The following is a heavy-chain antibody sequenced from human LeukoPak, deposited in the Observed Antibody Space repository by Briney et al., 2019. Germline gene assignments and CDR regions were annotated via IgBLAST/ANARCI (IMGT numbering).Heavy chain of an antibody. CDR1: GGSISSFY. V-gene: IGHV4-59*12. Sequence: SETLSLTCTVSGGSISSFYWSWVRQPPGKGLEWIGYIYYSGSTKSNPSLKSRVTISVDTSKNQFSLKLSSMTAADTALYYCARTNLPAAQGAFDIWGQGTMVTVSS. J-gene: IGHJ3*02. CDR2: IYYSGST. CDR3: ARTNLPAAQGAFDI.